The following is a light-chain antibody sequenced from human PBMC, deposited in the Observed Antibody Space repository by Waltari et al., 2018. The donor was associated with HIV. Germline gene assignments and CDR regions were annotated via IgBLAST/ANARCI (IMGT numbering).Light chain of an antibody. CDR1: QHIKHD. V-gene: IGKV1-39*01. CDR3: QQSHEPPLT. Sequence: DIQVTQSPSSLSANIGDTVIITCRASQHIKHDLNWYHHKPGTSPRPLIFSAPGLQSGVPPRFTGSGSGTEFNFTISGLQSEDSATYYCQQSHEPPLTFAGGTKVEIK. J-gene: IGKJ4*01. CDR2: SAP.